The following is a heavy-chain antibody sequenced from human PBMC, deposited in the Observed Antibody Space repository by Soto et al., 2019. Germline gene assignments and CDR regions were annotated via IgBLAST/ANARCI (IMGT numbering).Heavy chain of an antibody. V-gene: IGHV4-30-4*08. Sequence: PSETLSLTCTPSGGSISSGDYYWSWIRQPPGKGLEWIGYIYYSGSTYYNPSLKSRVTISVDTSKNQFSLKLSSVTAADTAVYYCARVMPRTLFGYWGQGTLVTVSS. CDR2: IYYSGST. CDR1: GGSISSGDYY. CDR3: ARVMPRTLFGY. J-gene: IGHJ4*02. D-gene: IGHD2-2*01.